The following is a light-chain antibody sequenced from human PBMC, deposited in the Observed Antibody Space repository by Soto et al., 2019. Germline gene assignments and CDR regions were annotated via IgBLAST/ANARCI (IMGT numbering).Light chain of an antibody. CDR2: DAS. CDR3: QQYDNLPPYT. Sequence: DIQMTQSPSSLSASVGDRVTITCQASQDISNYLNWYQQKPGKAPKLLIYDASNLETGVPSRFSGSGYGTDFTFTISSLQPEDIATYYYQQYDNLPPYTFGQGTKLEIK. J-gene: IGKJ2*01. V-gene: IGKV1-33*01. CDR1: QDISNY.